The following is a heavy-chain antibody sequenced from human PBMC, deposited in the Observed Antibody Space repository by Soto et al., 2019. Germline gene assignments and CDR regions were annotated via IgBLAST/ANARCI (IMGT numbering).Heavy chain of an antibody. J-gene: IGHJ6*02. V-gene: IGHV1-69*13. CDR1: GGTFSSYA. D-gene: IGHD3-22*01. Sequence: SVKVSCKASGGTFSSYAISWVRQAPGQGLEWMGGIIPIFGTANYAQKFQGRVTITADESTSTAYMELSSLRSEDTAVYYCAEGLFSYESSGYSVFYYYGIYVWGQGTTVTVSS. CDR2: IIPIFGTA. CDR3: AEGLFSYESSGYSVFYYYGIYV.